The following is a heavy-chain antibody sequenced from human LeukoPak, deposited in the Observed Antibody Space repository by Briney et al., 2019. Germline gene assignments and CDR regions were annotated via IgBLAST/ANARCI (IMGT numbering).Heavy chain of an antibody. CDR2: IYYSGST. CDR1: GGSISSSSYY. J-gene: IGHJ3*02. D-gene: IGHD1-26*01. V-gene: IGHV4-39*07. CDR3: AREDSAISDNAFDI. Sequence: SETLSLTCTVSGGSISSSSYYWGWIRQPPGKGLEWIGSIYYSGSTYYNPSLKSRVTIPVDTSKNQFSLKLYSVTAADTAMYYCAREDSAISDNAFDIWGQGTLVTISS.